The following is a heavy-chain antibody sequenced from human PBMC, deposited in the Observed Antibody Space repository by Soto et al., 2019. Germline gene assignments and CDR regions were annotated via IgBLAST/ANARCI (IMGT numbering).Heavy chain of an antibody. CDR3: AREYERYFDPGFDY. V-gene: IGHV1-18*04. Sequence: ASVKGSCKASGYPFTSDHIDWVRQAPGQGPEWMGMSSARSGTTNYAQNLQGRVTMTTDTSTSTAYMELRSLRSDDTAVYYCAREYERYFDPGFDYWGQGTLVTVSS. CDR1: GYPFTSDH. CDR2: SSARSGTT. D-gene: IGHD3-9*01. J-gene: IGHJ4*02.